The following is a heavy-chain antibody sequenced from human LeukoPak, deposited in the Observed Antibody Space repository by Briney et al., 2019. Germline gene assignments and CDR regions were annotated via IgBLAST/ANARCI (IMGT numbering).Heavy chain of an antibody. D-gene: IGHD6-19*01. J-gene: IGHJ6*02. V-gene: IGHV4-4*02. CDR3: ARDGIAMDSYYYGMDV. CDR1: GGSISSSNW. CDR2: IYHSGST. Sequence: PSETLSLTCAVSGGSISSSNWWSWVRQPPGKGLEWIGEIYHSGSTNYNPSLKSRVTISVDKSKNQFSLKLSSVTAADTAVYYCARDGIAMDSYYYGMDVWGQGTTVTVSS.